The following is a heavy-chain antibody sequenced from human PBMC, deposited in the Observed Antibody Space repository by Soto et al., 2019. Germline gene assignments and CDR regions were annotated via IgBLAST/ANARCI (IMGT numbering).Heavy chain of an antibody. Sequence: QVQLVQSGAEVKKPGSSVKVSCKASGGTFRSYAITWVRQAPGQGREWMGGFIPIIGIANYAQKFQGRVTITANKSTSTAYMELSSLRSEDRGVYYCAGGENGFDCWGQGTLVTVSS. CDR3: AGGENGFDC. J-gene: IGHJ4*02. CDR2: FIPIIGIA. CDR1: GGTFRSYA. D-gene: IGHD7-27*01. V-gene: IGHV1-69*17.